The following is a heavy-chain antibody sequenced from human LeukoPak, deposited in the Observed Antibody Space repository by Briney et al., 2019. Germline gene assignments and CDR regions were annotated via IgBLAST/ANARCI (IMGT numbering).Heavy chain of an antibody. CDR3: ARDPYDSSWGLCYFDY. V-gene: IGHV3-7*04. CDR1: GFTFSDSG. D-gene: IGHD3-22*01. CDR2: IKQDGSDK. Sequence: GGSLKLSCAASGFTFSDSGMHWVRQAPGKGLEWVANIKQDGSDKYYVDSVKGRFTISRDNAKNSLYLQMNSLRAEDTAVYYCARDPYDSSWGLCYFDYWGQGNLVTVSS. J-gene: IGHJ4*02.